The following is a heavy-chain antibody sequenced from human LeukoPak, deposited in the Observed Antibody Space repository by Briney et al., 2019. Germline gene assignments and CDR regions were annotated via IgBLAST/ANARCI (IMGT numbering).Heavy chain of an antibody. J-gene: IGHJ4*02. Sequence: GGSLRLSCAASGFTFSTYWMSWVRQAPGKGLEWVANIKQDGSEEYYVDSVKGRFTIFRDNAKNSLYLQMNSLRAEDTAVYYCARGGGRDGYNYPGFYGYWGQGTLLTVS. CDR3: ARGGGRDGYNYPGFYGY. CDR1: GFTFSTYW. V-gene: IGHV3-7*01. CDR2: IKQDGSEE. D-gene: IGHD5-24*01.